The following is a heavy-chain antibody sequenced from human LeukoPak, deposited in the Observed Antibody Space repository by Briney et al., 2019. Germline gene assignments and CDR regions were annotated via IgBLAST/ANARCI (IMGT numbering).Heavy chain of an antibody. CDR3: ARDWDCGGDCYSLAGYY. V-gene: IGHV1-46*01. D-gene: IGHD2-21*02. Sequence: ASVKVSCKPSGYTFTSYYMHWVRQAPGQGLEWMGIINPSGGSTSYAQKFQGRVTMTRDTSTSTVYMELSSLRSEDTAVYYCARDWDCGGDCYSLAGYYWGQGTLVTVSS. CDR2: INPSGGST. J-gene: IGHJ4*02. CDR1: GYTFTSYY.